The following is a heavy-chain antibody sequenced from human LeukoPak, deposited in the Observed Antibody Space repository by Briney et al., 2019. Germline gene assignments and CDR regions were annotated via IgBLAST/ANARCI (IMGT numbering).Heavy chain of an antibody. V-gene: IGHV1-24*01. J-gene: IGHJ6*02. D-gene: IGHD2-2*01. CDR3: ATAGYCSSTSCPNYYGMDV. Sequence: ASVKVSCKVSGYTLTELSMHWVRQAPGKGLEWMGGFDPEDGETIYAQKFQGRVTMTEDTSTGTAYMELSSLRSEDTAVYYCATAGYCSSTSCPNYYGMDVWGQGTTVTVSS. CDR2: FDPEDGET. CDR1: GYTLTELS.